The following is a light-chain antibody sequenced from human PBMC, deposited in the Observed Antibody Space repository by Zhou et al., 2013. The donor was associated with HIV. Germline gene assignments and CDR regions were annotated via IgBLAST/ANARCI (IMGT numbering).Light chain of an antibody. CDR1: QTISTY. CDR2: AAS. CDR3: QQYNIYPT. J-gene: IGKJ1*01. Sequence: DIQMTQSPSSLSASVGDRVTITCRASQTISTYLNWYQQKPGKAPKLLIYAASNLQSGVPSRFSGSGSGTEFTLTISSLQPDDFATYYCQQYNIYPTFGQGTKVEIK. V-gene: IGKV1-16*01.